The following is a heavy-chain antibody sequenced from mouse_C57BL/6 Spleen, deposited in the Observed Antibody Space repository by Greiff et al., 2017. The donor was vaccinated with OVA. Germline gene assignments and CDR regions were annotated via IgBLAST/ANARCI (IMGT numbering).Heavy chain of an antibody. CDR1: GFTFSDYY. CDR2: INYDGSST. V-gene: IGHV5-16*01. D-gene: IGHD2-2*01. Sequence: EVKLVESEGGLVQPGRSMPLSCPASGFTFSDYYMAWVRQVPEKGLEWVANINYDGSSTYYLDSLQSRFIISRDNAKNILYLQMSSLKSEDTATYYCARGDYYGYPLYAMDYWGQGTSVTVSS. CDR3: ARGDYYGYPLYAMDY. J-gene: IGHJ4*01.